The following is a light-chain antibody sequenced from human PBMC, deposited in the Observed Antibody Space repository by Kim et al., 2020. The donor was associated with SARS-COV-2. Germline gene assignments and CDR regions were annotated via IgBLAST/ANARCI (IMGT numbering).Light chain of an antibody. J-gene: IGKJ5*01. CDR2: GAT. CDR1: QSMSSIQ. Sequence: LSFSPGESAPLSCRASQSMSSIQLAWYQHKPAQAPRLRISGATTRATGIPDRFSGSGSGTDFTLSISRLEPEDFAVYYCQEHGTSFGQGTRLEIK. CDR3: QEHGTS. V-gene: IGKV3-20*01.